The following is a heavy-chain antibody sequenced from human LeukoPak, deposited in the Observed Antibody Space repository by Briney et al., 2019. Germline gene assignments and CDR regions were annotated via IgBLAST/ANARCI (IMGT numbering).Heavy chain of an antibody. Sequence: SGGSLRLSCAASGFPFSSYAMNWVRQAPGKGLEWVSAIIGSGGSTYYADSVKGRFTVSRDNSKNTLYLQMNSLRAEDTAVYYCARGGYYGSGRQYFDYWGQGTLVTVSS. CDR3: ARGGYYGSGRQYFDY. J-gene: IGHJ4*02. V-gene: IGHV3-23*01. D-gene: IGHD3-10*01. CDR2: IIGSGGST. CDR1: GFPFSSYA.